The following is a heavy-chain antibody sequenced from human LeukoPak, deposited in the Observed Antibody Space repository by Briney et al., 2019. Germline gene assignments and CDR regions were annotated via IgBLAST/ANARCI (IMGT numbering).Heavy chain of an antibody. CDR2: IYYSGST. J-gene: IGHJ5*02. D-gene: IGHD4-23*01. CDR3: ARRFTDDYGGLNWFDP. CDR1: GGSISSYY. Sequence: SETLSLTCTVSGGSISSYYWSWIRQPPGKGLEWIGYIYYSGSTNYNPSLKSRVTISVDTSKNQFSLTLSSETAADTAVYYCARRFTDDYGGLNWFDPWGQGTLVTVSS. V-gene: IGHV4-59*01.